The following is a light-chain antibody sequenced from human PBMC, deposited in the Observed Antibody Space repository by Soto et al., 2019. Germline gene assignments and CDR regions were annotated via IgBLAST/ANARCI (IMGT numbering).Light chain of an antibody. V-gene: IGKV3-20*01. CDR1: QSVSSSY. Sequence: EIVLTQSAGTLSLSPGERATRSCRASQSVSSSYLAWYQQKPGQAPRLLIFGASTRATGIPDRFSGSGSGTDFTLTINRLEPEDFAVYYCQQYGSSPTWTFGQGTKVDIK. CDR3: QQYGSSPTWT. J-gene: IGKJ1*01. CDR2: GAS.